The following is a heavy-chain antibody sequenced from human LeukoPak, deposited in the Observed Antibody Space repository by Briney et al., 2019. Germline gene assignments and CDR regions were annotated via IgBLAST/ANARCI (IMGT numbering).Heavy chain of an antibody. Sequence: GASVKVSCKASGYTFTGYYMHWVRQAPGQGLEWMGWISAYNGNTNYAQKLQGRVTMTTDTSTSTAYMELSSLRSEDTAVYYCATVEDPGIAADWGQGTLVTVSS. CDR1: GYTFTGYY. D-gene: IGHD6-13*01. CDR2: ISAYNGNT. CDR3: ATVEDPGIAAD. V-gene: IGHV1-18*04. J-gene: IGHJ4*02.